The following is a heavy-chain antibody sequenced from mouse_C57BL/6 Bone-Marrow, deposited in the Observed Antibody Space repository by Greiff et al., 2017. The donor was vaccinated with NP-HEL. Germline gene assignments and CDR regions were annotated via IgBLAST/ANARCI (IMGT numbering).Heavy chain of an antibody. CDR2: IDPEDGDT. Sequence: VQLQQSGAELVRPGASVKLSCTASGFNITDYYMHWVKQRPEQGLEWIGRIDPEDGDTEYAPKFQGKATMTADTSSNTAYLQLSSLTSEDTAVYYCTRGYGSSSYYFDYWGQGTTLTVSS. CDR3: TRGYGSSSYYFDY. D-gene: IGHD1-1*01. CDR1: GFNITDYY. J-gene: IGHJ2*01. V-gene: IGHV14-1*01.